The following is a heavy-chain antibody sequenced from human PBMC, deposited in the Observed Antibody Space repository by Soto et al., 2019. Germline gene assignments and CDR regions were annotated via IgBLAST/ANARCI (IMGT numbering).Heavy chain of an antibody. CDR2: IYYSGST. CDR1: GGSISSSSYY. V-gene: IGHV4-39*01. D-gene: IGHD1-7*01. J-gene: IGHJ4*02. CDR3: ARHVINWNYAVDFDY. Sequence: SETLSLTCTVSGGSISSSSYYWGWIRQPPGKGLEWIGSIYYSGSTYYNPSLKSRVTISVDTSKNQFSLKLSSVTAADTAVYYCARHVINWNYAVDFDYWGQGTLVTVSS.